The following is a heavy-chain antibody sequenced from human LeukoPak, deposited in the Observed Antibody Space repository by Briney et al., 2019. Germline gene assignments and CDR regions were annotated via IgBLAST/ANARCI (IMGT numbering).Heavy chain of an antibody. Sequence: ASVKVSCKASGYTFTGYYMSWVRQAPGQGFEWMGWINPNSGATNYVQKFQGRVTMTRDTSITTVYMEVSGLTFDDTAVYYCARRDEYASEYYLDYWGQGTLVTVSS. V-gene: IGHV1-2*02. D-gene: IGHD2-2*01. CDR3: ARRDEYASEYYLDY. CDR1: GYTFTGYY. J-gene: IGHJ4*02. CDR2: INPNSGAT.